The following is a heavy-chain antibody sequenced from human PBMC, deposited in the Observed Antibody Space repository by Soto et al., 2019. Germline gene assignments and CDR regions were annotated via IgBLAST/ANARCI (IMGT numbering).Heavy chain of an antibody. CDR2: IKSKTDGGTT. CDR1: GFTFSNAW. Sequence: GGSLRLSCAASGFTFSNAWMSWVRQAPGKGLEWVGRIKSKTDGGTTDYAAPVKGRFTISRDDSKNTLYLQMNSLKTEDTAVYYCTTDPPDEDTAMVNYRHDAFDIWGQGTMVTGSS. D-gene: IGHD5-18*01. V-gene: IGHV3-15*01. J-gene: IGHJ3*02. CDR3: TTDPPDEDTAMVNYRHDAFDI.